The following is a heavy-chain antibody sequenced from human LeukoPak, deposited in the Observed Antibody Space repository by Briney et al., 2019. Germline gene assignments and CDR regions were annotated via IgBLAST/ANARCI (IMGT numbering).Heavy chain of an antibody. V-gene: IGHV4-39*01. J-gene: IGHJ4*02. CDR2: INYGGST. CDR3: TRHVHNYGIDY. Sequence: SETLSLTCTVSGGSISSSSYYWGWFRQPPGKGLEWIANINYGGSTYYNPSLKSRVTISADTSKSQFSLKLSSVTAADTAVYYCTRHVHNYGIDYWGQGTPVTVSS. CDR1: GGSISSSSYY. D-gene: IGHD5-18*01.